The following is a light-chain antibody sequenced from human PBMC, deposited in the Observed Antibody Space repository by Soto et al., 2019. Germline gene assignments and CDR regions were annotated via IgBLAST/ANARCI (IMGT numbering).Light chain of an antibody. CDR3: QQGYKTPYT. CDR2: GTS. CDR1: QTIGND. V-gene: IGKV1-39*01. Sequence: DIQMTQSPSSLSASVGDIVTITCRASQTIGNDLNWYQQKPGKAPKLLVYGTSSLQSGVPSRFSGRGSGTDFTLTINSLQPDDFAVYYCQQGYKTPYTVGRGTKVDIQ. J-gene: IGKJ2*01.